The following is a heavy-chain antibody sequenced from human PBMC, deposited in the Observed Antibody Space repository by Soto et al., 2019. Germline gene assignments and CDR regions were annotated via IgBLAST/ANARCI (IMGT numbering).Heavy chain of an antibody. Sequence: QVQLVQSGAEVKKPGASVKVSCKASGYVFSSSFVHWVRQAPGQGLEWMAMINPTIGSTSYAHNSQGRIAVTRDTSTATVYLDLSSLRSADTAIYYCAREVNTVIMPGDTEDYSGLDVWGQGTTVIVSS. CDR1: GYVFSSSF. V-gene: IGHV1-46*01. D-gene: IGHD2-21*02. CDR3: AREVNTVIMPGDTEDYSGLDV. CDR2: INPTIGST. J-gene: IGHJ6*02.